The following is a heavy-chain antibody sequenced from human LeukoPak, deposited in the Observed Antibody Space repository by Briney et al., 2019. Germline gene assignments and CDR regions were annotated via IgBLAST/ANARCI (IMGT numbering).Heavy chain of an antibody. J-gene: IGHJ3*01. CDR2: IDPNSGVT. V-gene: IGHV1-2*02. Sequence: ASVKVSCKASGYTFTSYSFHWVRQAPGQGLEWMGWIDPNSGVTNYIQKFQGRVTMTRDTSLSTAYMDLSSLKSDDTAVYYCARAGYCTVGSCYSGVYAFDVWGQGTMVTVSS. CDR1: GYTFTSYS. CDR3: ARAGYCTVGSCYSGVYAFDV. D-gene: IGHD2-15*01.